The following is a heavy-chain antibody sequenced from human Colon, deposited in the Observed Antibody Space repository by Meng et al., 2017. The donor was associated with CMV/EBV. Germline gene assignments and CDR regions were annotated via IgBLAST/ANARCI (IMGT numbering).Heavy chain of an antibody. Sequence: GWSLRLSCAVSGFTFSNYAMTWVRQAPGKGLEWVSSISNNAVRTHYADSVRGRFSISRDNSKNTLYLQMNSLRAEDTAVYYCAKAHYADPSWGQGTLVTAPQ. V-gene: IGHV3-23*01. D-gene: IGHD4-17*01. CDR1: GFTFSNYA. J-gene: IGHJ5*02. CDR3: AKAHYADPS. CDR2: ISNNAVRT.